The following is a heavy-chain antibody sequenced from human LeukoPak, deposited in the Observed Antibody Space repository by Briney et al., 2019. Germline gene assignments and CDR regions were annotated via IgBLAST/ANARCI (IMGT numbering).Heavy chain of an antibody. CDR1: GFTSSDHY. CDR2: IRNKVNSYTT. D-gene: IGHD6-19*01. Sequence: GGSLRLSCAASGFTSSDHYMDWVRQAPGKGLEWVGRIRNKVNSYTTEYAASVKGRFTISRDESRNSLYLQMNSLKTEDTAVYYCAGGAGAERVAQNYNYAYGMDGCGERTTVTFS. J-gene: IGHJ6*02. V-gene: IGHV3-72*01. CDR3: AGGAGAERVAQNYNYAYGMDG.